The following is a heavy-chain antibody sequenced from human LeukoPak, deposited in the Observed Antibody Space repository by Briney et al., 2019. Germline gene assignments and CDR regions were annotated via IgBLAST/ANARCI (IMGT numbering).Heavy chain of an antibody. CDR2: VNESGGT. D-gene: IGHD3/OR15-3a*01. Sequence: SETLSLTCAVYIDSFSNYHWNWIRQTPAKGMEWIGEVNESGGTNISPSLRSRVILSVDTSKNQFSLKLISVTVADTAIYYCARGGLISLANTPLGAFDIWGQGTMVSVSS. V-gene: IGHV4-34*01. CDR1: IDSFSNYH. CDR3: ARGGLISLANTPLGAFDI. J-gene: IGHJ3*02.